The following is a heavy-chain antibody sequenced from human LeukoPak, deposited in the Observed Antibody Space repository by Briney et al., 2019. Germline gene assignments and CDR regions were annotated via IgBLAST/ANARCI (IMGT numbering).Heavy chain of an antibody. CDR3: ATNRDDSSGYWPFDP. CDR1: GFTFSSYS. V-gene: IGHV3-21*01. CDR2: ISSSSSYI. D-gene: IGHD3-22*01. Sequence: PGGSLRLSCAASGFTFSSYSMNWVRQAPGKGLEWVSSISSSSSYIYYADSVKGRFTISRDNAKNSLYLQMNSLRAEDTAVYYCATNRDDSSGYWPFDPWGEGTLVTVSS. J-gene: IGHJ5*02.